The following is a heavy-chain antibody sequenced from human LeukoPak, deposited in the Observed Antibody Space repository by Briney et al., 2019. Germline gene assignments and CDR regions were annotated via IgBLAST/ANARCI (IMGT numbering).Heavy chain of an antibody. CDR2: ISGSGGST. J-gene: IGHJ6*02. D-gene: IGHD5-12*01. V-gene: IGHV3-23*01. CDR1: GFTFSSYA. Sequence: GGSLRLSCAASGFTFSSYAMSWVRQAPGKGLEWVSAISGSGGSTYYADSVKGRFTISRDNSKNTLYLQMNSLRAEDTAVYYCHVVIVVQDYYYYGMDVWGQGTTVTVSS. CDR3: HVVIVVQDYYYYGMDV.